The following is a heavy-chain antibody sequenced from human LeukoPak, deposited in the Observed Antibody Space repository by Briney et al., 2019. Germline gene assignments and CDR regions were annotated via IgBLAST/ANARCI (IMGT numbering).Heavy chain of an antibody. CDR2: IDSNGGTT. CDR1: GFTFGTYV. D-gene: IGHD4-17*01. V-gene: IGHV3-64*01. J-gene: IGHJ4*02. Sequence: PGGSLRLSCAASGFTFGTYVMYWVRQAPGKGLEYISAIDSNGGTTYYAKSVKGRFTISRDNSKNTLFLQMGSLRDEDRAVYYCARAYGCLFDYWDQGTLVSVSS. CDR3: ARAYGCLFDY.